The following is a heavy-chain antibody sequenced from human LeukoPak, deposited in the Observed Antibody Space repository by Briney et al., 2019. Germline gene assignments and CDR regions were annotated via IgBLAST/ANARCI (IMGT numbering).Heavy chain of an antibody. Sequence: ASVKVSCKASGYTFTSYGISWVRQAPGQGLEWMGWISAYNGNTNYAQKLQGRVTMTRDTSISTAYMELSRLRSDDTAVYYCARARWLSDDAFDIWGQGTMVTVSS. D-gene: IGHD3-22*01. CDR1: GYTFTSYG. J-gene: IGHJ3*02. CDR3: ARARWLSDDAFDI. CDR2: ISAYNGNT. V-gene: IGHV1-18*01.